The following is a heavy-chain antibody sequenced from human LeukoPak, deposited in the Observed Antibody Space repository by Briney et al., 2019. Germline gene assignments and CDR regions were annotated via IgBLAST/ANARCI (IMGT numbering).Heavy chain of an antibody. J-gene: IGHJ4*02. CDR1: GFTFDDYT. CDR2: ISGSGGST. V-gene: IGHV3-23*01. Sequence: GGSLRLSCAASGFTFDDYTMHWVRQAPGKGLEWVSAISGSGGSTYYADSVKGRFTISRDKSKNTLYLQMNSLRAEDTALYYCARDTVGVTDYWGQGTLVTVSS. D-gene: IGHD1-26*01. CDR3: ARDTVGVTDY.